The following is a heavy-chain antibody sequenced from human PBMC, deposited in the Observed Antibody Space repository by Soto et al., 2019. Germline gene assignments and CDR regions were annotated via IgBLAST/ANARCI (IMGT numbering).Heavy chain of an antibody. Sequence: EVQVVESGGALVLPGASLRLSCTASGFAFNHYWMHWVRQAPGKGLEWVSRINGDVSVITYADSVKGRFTMSRDNAKNTVYLQMNGLRDDDTAMYFFSRAKGVNYPSDDWGQGTLVTVSS. CDR3: SRAKGVNYPSDD. J-gene: IGHJ4*02. V-gene: IGHV3-74*03. CDR1: GFAFNHYW. D-gene: IGHD1-7*01. CDR2: INGDVSVI.